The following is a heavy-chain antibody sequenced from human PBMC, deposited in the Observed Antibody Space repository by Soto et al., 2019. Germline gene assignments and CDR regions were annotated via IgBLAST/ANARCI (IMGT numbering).Heavy chain of an antibody. V-gene: IGHV3-43*01. CDR1: GFTFDDYT. CDR3: AKDTVPKDIVVVPAATFDY. J-gene: IGHJ4*02. D-gene: IGHD2-2*01. Sequence: PGGSLRLSCAASGFTFDDYTMHWVRQAPGKGLEWVSLISWDGGSTYYADSVKGRFTISRDNSKNSLYLQMNSLRTEDTALYYCAKDTVPKDIVVVPAATFDYWGQGTLVTVSS. CDR2: ISWDGGST.